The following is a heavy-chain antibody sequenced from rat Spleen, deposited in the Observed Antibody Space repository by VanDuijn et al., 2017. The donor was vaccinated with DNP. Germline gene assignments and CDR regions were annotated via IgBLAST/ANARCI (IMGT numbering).Heavy chain of an antibody. CDR1: GFTFSNYG. D-gene: IGHD1-12*01. Sequence: EVLLVESDGGLVQPGRSLKLSCAVSGFTFSNYGMAWVRQTPTKGLEWVASISTGGEDTYYRDSVKGRFTISRDNAKNTQYLQMDSLRSEDTATYYCARHRTIMPYYYAMDAWGQGASVTVSS. V-gene: IGHV5S14*01. CDR3: ARHRTIMPYYYAMDA. J-gene: IGHJ4*01. CDR2: ISTGGEDT.